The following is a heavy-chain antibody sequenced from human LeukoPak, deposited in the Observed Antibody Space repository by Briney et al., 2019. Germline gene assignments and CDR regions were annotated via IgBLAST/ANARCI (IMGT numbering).Heavy chain of an antibody. CDR2: INSDGSRI. D-gene: IGHD6-13*01. V-gene: IGHV3-74*01. CDR1: GFTLSTYR. J-gene: IGHJ4*02. CDR3: ARGSWSAADTNIDY. Sequence: GGSQRLSCAASGFTLSTYRMHWVRQGPGKGLVWVPCINSDGSRITYVDSVLGRFTITRDNAKNTLYLQMNTLRAEDTAVYYCARGSWSAADTNIDYWGQGTLVTVSS.